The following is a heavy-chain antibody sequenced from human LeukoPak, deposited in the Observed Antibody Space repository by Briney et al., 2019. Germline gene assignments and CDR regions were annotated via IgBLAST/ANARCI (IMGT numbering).Heavy chain of an antibody. Sequence: ASVKVSCKASGYTLTSNYKHWVRQAPRPGLEWMGIINPSGGSTSYAQKFQGRVTMTRDMSTSTVYMELSSLRSEDTAVYYCARDNGDSNYYDYYMDVWGKGTTVTISS. V-gene: IGHV1-46*01. CDR2: INPSGGST. CDR3: ARDNGDSNYYDYYMDV. CDR1: GYTLTSNY. D-gene: IGHD4-17*01. J-gene: IGHJ6*03.